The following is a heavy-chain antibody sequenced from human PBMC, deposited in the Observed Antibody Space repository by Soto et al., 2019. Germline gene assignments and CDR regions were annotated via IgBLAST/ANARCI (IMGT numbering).Heavy chain of an antibody. J-gene: IGHJ4*02. CDR1: GYTFISYG. V-gene: IGHV1-18*01. Sequence: QGQLVQSGVEVKKPGASVKVSCKASGYTFISYGIGWVRQAPGQGLEWMGWITVNSGNTNYPQKFQGRVTMTTDTSTGTAYMELRSLTSDDTAVYYCGWGLGGGWYYFDYWGPGTLVTVSS. D-gene: IGHD2-21*01. CDR2: ITVNSGNT. CDR3: GWGLGGGWYYFDY.